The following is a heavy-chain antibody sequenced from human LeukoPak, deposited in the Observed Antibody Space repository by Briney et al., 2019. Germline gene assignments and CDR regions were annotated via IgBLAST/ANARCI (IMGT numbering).Heavy chain of an antibody. Sequence: PGGSLRLSCAASGFIFSDYYMSWIRQAPGKGLEWISYINRGGTNTHYADSVRGRFSISRDNAKNSLFLQMNSLSAEDTAIYYCAGDGAGLDPWGQGVLVTVSS. CDR3: AGDGAGLDP. CDR1: GFIFSDYY. V-gene: IGHV3-11*01. J-gene: IGHJ5*02. CDR2: INRGGTNT.